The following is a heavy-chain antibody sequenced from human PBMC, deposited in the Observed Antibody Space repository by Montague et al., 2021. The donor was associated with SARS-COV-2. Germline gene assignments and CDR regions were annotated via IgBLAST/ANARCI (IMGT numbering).Heavy chain of an antibody. CDR3: ARTPAVYVVVVPAARGHFDY. D-gene: IGHD2-2*01. J-gene: IGHJ4*02. CDR2: YYSGST. V-gene: IGHV4-31*02. Sequence: YYSGSTYYNPSLKSRVTIYVDTSKNQFSLKLSSVTAADTAVYYCARTPAVYVVVVPAARGHFDYWCQGTLVTVSS.